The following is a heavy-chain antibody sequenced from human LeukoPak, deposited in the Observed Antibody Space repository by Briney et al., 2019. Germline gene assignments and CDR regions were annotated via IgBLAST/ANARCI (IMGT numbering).Heavy chain of an antibody. J-gene: IGHJ3*02. V-gene: IGHV4-34*01. CDR1: GGSFSGYY. CDR2: INHSGST. CDR3: ARGYDAFDI. Sequence: PSETLSLTCAVYGGSFSGYYWSWIRQPPGKGLEWIGEINHSGSTNYNPSLKSRVTISVDTSKNQFSLKLSSVTAADTAVYYCARGYDAFDIWGQGTVVTVSS.